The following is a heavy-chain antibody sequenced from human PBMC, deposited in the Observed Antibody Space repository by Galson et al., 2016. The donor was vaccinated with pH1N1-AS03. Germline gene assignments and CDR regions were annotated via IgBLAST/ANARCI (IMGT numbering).Heavy chain of an antibody. CDR1: GDSVSGSRGVA. D-gene: IGHD1-7*01. CDR3: ARGKNSGFDY. Sequence: CAISGDSVSGSRGVAWNWIRQSPSRGLEWLGRTFYWSKWSNDYAESVKSRITIDPDTSNNQFSLHLNSVTPEATAIYFCARGKNSGFDYWGQGTLVTVSS. CDR2: TFYWSKWSN. V-gene: IGHV6-1*01. J-gene: IGHJ4*02.